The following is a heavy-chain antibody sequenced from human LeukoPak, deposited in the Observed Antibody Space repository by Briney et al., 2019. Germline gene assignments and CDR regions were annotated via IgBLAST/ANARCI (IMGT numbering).Heavy chain of an antibody. Sequence: PSETLSLTCAVYGGSFSGYYWSWIRQPPGKGLEWIGEINHSGSTNYNPSLKSQVTISVDTSKNQFSLKLSSVTAADTAVYYCARGRHYYDSSGPRRFDYWGQGTLVTVSS. D-gene: IGHD3-22*01. CDR2: INHSGST. CDR3: ARGRHYYDSSGPRRFDY. CDR1: GGSFSGYY. V-gene: IGHV4-34*01. J-gene: IGHJ4*02.